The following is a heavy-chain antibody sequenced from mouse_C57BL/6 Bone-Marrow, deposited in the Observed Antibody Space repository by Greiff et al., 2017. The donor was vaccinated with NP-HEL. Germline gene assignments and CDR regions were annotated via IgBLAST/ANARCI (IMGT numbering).Heavy chain of an antibody. Sequence: EVKLVESGGGLVQPGGSLKLSCAASGFTFSDYYMYWVRQTPEKRLEWVAYISNGGGSTYYPDTVKGRFTISRDNAKNTLYLQMSRLESEDTAMYYCARLGRYFDVWGTGTTVTVSS. CDR1: GFTFSDYY. D-gene: IGHD4-1*01. J-gene: IGHJ1*03. V-gene: IGHV5-12*01. CDR2: ISNGGGST. CDR3: ARLGRYFDV.